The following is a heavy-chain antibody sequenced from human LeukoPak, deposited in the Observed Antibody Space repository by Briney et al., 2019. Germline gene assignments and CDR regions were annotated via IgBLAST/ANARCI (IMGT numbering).Heavy chain of an antibody. CDR2: INHSGST. CDR1: GGSFSGYY. D-gene: IGHD6-13*01. Sequence: SETLSFTCAVYGGSFSGYYWSWIRQPPGKGLEWIGEINHSGSTNYNPSLKSRVTISVDTSKNQFSLKLSSVTAADTAVYYCARVASGYSSSWYNAFDIWGQGTMVTVSS. J-gene: IGHJ3*02. V-gene: IGHV4-34*01. CDR3: ARVASGYSSSWYNAFDI.